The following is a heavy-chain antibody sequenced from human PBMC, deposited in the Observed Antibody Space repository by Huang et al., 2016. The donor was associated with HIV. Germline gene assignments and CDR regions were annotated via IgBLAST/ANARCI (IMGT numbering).Heavy chain of an antibody. V-gene: IGHV4-30-4*08. CDR3: ARDTDGGRTFDI. CDR1: GGSISSGGYS. CDR2: IYYRGST. Sequence: QVQLQESGPGLVTPSQPLSLPCTVSGGSISSGGYSCSWLRQPPWKALDWIGYIYYRGSTYSNPSLKRRVTISVDTSKKQFSLKLSSVTAADTAVYYWARDTDGGRTFDIWGQGTMVTVSS. J-gene: IGHJ3*02. D-gene: IGHD2-2*02.